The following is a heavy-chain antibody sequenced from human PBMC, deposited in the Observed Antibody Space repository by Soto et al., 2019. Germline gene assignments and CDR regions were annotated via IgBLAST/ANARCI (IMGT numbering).Heavy chain of an antibody. Sequence: EVQLVESGGGLVKPGGSLRLSCAASGFTFSSYSMNWVRQAPGKGLEWVSSISSSSSYIYYADSVKGRFTISRDNAKNSLYLQMNSLRAEDTAVHYCARSPSMTTVSLDYWGQGTLVTVSS. V-gene: IGHV3-21*01. CDR1: GFTFSSYS. CDR2: ISSSSSYI. D-gene: IGHD4-17*01. J-gene: IGHJ4*02. CDR3: ARSPSMTTVSLDY.